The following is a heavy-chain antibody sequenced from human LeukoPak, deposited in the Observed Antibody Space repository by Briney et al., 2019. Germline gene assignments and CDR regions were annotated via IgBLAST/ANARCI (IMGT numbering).Heavy chain of an antibody. CDR2: INPSGGST. D-gene: IGHD6-6*01. V-gene: IGHV1-46*01. CDR1: GYTFTNYG. Sequence: ASVKVSCKASGYTFTNYGISWVRQAPGQGLEWMGIINPSGGSTSYAQKFQGRVTMTRDTSTSTVYMELSSLRSEDTAVYYCARVRRVSGFDYWGQGTLVTVSS. J-gene: IGHJ4*02. CDR3: ARVRRVSGFDY.